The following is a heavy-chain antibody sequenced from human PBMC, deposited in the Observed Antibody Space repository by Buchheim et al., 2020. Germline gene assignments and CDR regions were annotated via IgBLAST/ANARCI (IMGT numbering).Heavy chain of an antibody. D-gene: IGHD3-16*01. CDR3: ARDAWGGAHDY. J-gene: IGHJ4*02. CDR1: GFTFSDYS. Sequence: QVQLVESGGGLVKPGGSLRLSCVTSGFTFSDYSMNWIRQSPGKGLEWISFISGTGGATYYADSVKGRFTISRDNGKKSVYLQMNSLRAEDTAVYHCARDAWGGAHDYWGQGTL. CDR2: ISGTGGAT. V-gene: IGHV3-11*01.